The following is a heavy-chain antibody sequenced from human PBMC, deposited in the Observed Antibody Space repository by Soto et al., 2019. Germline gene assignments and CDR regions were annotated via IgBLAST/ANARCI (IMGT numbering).Heavy chain of an antibody. CDR3: ARVRRGGIRGLYFDY. V-gene: IGHV4-34*01. D-gene: IGHD3-16*01. Sequence: QVQLQQWGAGLLKPSETLSLTCAVYGGSFSGYYWSWIRQPPGKGLEWIGEINHSGSTNYNPSLKSRVTRSVDTSKKQFSLKLSYVTAADTAVYYCARVRRGGIRGLYFDYWGQGTLVTVSS. CDR2: INHSGST. J-gene: IGHJ4*02. CDR1: GGSFSGYY.